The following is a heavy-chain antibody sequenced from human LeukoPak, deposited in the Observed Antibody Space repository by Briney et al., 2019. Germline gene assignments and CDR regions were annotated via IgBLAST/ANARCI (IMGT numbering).Heavy chain of an antibody. V-gene: IGHV3-23*01. CDR1: GFTFSRNA. Sequence: PGGSLRLSCAASGFTFSRNAMSWVRQAPGKGLEWVSSISGSSYDIFYADSVKGRFTISRDNSKNTLYLQMNSLRAEDTAVYYCTYGSGSYYNPVRFDYWGQGTLVTVSS. CDR2: ISGSSYDI. CDR3: TYGSGSYYNPVRFDY. D-gene: IGHD3-10*01. J-gene: IGHJ4*02.